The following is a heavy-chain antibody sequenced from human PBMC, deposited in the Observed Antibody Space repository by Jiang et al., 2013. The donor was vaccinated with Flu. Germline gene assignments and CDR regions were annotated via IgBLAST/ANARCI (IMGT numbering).Heavy chain of an antibody. Sequence: RSLRLSCAASGFTFSSYGMHWVRQAPGKGLEWVAVISYDGSNKYYADSVKGRFTISRDNSKNTLYLQMNSLRAEDTAVYYCAKGQAIAAAGGRIGVGYFQHWGQGTLVTVSS. CDR3: AKGQAIAAAGGRIGVGYFQH. CDR1: GFTFSSYG. CDR2: ISYDGSNK. V-gene: IGHV3-30*18. D-gene: IGHD6-13*01. J-gene: IGHJ1*01.